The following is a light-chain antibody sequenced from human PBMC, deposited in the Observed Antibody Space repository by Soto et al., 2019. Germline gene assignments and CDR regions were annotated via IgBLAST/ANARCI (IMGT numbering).Light chain of an antibody. V-gene: IGLV2-14*01. CDR3: SSYTSSTTLV. CDR1: SSDVGGYNY. Sequence: QSVLTQPASVSGSPGQSITISCTGTSSDVGGYNYVSWYQQHPGKAPKLMIYDVSNRPSGVYNRFSASKSGNTASLTISGLQAEDEADYSCSSYTSSTTLVFGTGTKVTVL. J-gene: IGLJ1*01. CDR2: DVS.